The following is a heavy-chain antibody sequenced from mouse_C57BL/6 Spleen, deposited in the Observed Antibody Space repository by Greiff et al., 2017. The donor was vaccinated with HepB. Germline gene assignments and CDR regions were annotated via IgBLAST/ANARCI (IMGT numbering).Heavy chain of an antibody. V-gene: IGHV2-2*01. Sequence: VKLLESGPGLVQPSQRLSITCTVSGFSLTSYGVHWVRQSPGKGLEWLGVIWSGGSTDYNAAFISRLSISKDNSKSQVFFKMNSLQADDTAIYYCAGGYYGSSYDMACWGQGTLVTVSA. CDR1: GFSLTSYG. J-gene: IGHJ3*01. CDR3: AGGYYGSSYDMAC. CDR2: IWSGGST. D-gene: IGHD1-1*01.